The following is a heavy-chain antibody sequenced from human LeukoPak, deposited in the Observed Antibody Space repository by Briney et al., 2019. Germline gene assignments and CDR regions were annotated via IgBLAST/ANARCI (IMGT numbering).Heavy chain of an antibody. CDR3: AKDLRVGLSYGFDY. D-gene: IGHD4-17*01. J-gene: IGHJ4*02. V-gene: IGHV3-9*01. CDR2: ISWNSGSI. Sequence: GGSLRLSCAASGFTFDDYAMPWVRQAPGKGLEWVSGISWNSGSIGYADSVKGRFTISRDNAKNSLYLQMNSLRAEDTALYYCAKDLRVGLSYGFDYWGQGTLVTVSS. CDR1: GFTFDDYA.